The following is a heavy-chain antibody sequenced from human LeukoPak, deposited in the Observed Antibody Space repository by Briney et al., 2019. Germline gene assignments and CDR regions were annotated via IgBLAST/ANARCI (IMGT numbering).Heavy chain of an antibody. J-gene: IGHJ3*02. Sequence: SETLSLTWTVSGGSISSYYWIWIRQRAGKGLEWIGRIYTSGSTNYNPSLKSRVTMSVDTSKNQFSLKLSSVTAADTAVYYCARDLTVVVPAAIDNDAFDIWGQGTMVTVSS. CDR1: GGSISSYY. CDR2: IYTSGST. CDR3: ARDLTVVVPAAIDNDAFDI. D-gene: IGHD2-2*01. V-gene: IGHV4-4*07.